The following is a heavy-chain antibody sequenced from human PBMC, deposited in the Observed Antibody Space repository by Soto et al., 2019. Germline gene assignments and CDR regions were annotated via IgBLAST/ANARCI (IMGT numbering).Heavy chain of an antibody. CDR2: IYYSGST. CDR3: ARDHGDTLTGYLGMDV. V-gene: IGHV4-30-4*01. Sequence: SETLSLTCTVSGGCISSGDYYWSWIRQPPGKGLEWIGYIYYSGSTYYNPSLKSRVTISVDTSKNQFSLKLSSVTAADTAMYYCARDHGDTLTGYLGMDVSGQGTTVTVSS. D-gene: IGHD3-9*01. CDR1: GGCISSGDYY. J-gene: IGHJ6*02.